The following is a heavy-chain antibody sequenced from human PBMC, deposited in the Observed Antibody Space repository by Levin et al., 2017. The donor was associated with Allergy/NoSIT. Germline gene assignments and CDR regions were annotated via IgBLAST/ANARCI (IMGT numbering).Heavy chain of an antibody. CDR2: IYYSGST. J-gene: IGHJ4*02. V-gene: IGHV4-59*01. D-gene: IGHD5-18*01. CDR1: GGSISSYY. Sequence: SETLSLTCTVSGGSISSYYWSWIRQPPGKGLEWIGYIYYSGSTNYNPSLKSRVTISVDTSKNQFSLKLSSVTAADTAVYYCARLGSKDTAMPHYFDYWGQGTLVTVSS. CDR3: ARLGSKDTAMPHYFDY.